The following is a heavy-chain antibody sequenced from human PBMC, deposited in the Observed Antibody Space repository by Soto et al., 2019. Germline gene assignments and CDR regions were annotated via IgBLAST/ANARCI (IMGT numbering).Heavy chain of an antibody. Sequence: EEQLVESGGTLVQPGRSLRLSCAASGFTFDDYAMHWVRQAPGKGLEWVSGINWNSGNIGYADSVKGRFTISRDNAKNSLYLQMDGLRGEDTALYYCAKDGFAFSYDYGLEVWGQGTSVTVSS. V-gene: IGHV3-9*01. CDR1: GFTFDDYA. D-gene: IGHD3-10*01. J-gene: IGHJ6*02. CDR2: INWNSGNI. CDR3: AKDGFAFSYDYGLEV.